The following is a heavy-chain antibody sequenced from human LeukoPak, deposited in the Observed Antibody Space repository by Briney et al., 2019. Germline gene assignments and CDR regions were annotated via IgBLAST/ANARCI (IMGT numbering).Heavy chain of an antibody. D-gene: IGHD4-23*01. J-gene: IGHJ4*02. V-gene: IGHV1-69*04. CDR3: ARDTAPDYGGNSGPYFDY. CDR1: GGTFSSYA. Sequence: GSSVKVSCKASGGTFSSYAISWVRQAPGQGLEWMGRIIPIFGIANYAQKFQGRVTITADKSTSTAYMVLSSLRSEDTAVYYCARDTAPDYGGNSGPYFDYWGQGTLVTVSS. CDR2: IIPIFGIA.